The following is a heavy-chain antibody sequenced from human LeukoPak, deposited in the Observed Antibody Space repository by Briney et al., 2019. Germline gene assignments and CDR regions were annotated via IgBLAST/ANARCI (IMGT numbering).Heavy chain of an antibody. CDR1: GGSFSSSSYY. Sequence: SETLSLTCAVYGGSFSSSSYYWGWIRQPPGKGLEWIGSIYCSGSTYYNPSLKSRVTISVDTSKNQFSLKLSSVTAADTAVYYCARATPLVYYYYMDVWGKGTTVTVSS. CDR3: ARATPLVYYYYMDV. CDR2: IYCSGST. V-gene: IGHV4-39*01. J-gene: IGHJ6*03.